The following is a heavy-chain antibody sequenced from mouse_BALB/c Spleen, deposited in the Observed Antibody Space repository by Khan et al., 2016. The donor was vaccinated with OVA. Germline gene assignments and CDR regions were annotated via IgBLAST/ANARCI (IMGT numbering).Heavy chain of an antibody. D-gene: IGHD1-1*01. Sequence: VQLQQSGPELVKPGASVKMSCKASGYTFTSYVIHWVKQKPGQGLEWIGYIYPYTDDTKYIEKFKGKATLTSDKSSSTAYMELSSLTSEDSAVYFCATQGSTYTWFTYWGQGTLVSVSA. CDR3: ATQGSTYTWFTY. V-gene: IGHV1S136*01. J-gene: IGHJ3*01. CDR2: IYPYTDDT. CDR1: GYTFTSYV.